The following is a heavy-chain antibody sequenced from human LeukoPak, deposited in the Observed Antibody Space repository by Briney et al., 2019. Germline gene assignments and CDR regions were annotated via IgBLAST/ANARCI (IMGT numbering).Heavy chain of an antibody. D-gene: IGHD3-10*01. Sequence: PSETLSLTCTVSGGSISSGDYYWSWIRQPPGKGLEWIGYIYYSGSTYYNPSLKSRVTISVDTSKNQFSLKLSSVTAADTAVYYCAREPITMVRGVIVYYGLDVWGQGTTVTVSS. J-gene: IGHJ6*02. CDR2: IYYSGST. CDR1: GGSISSGDYY. V-gene: IGHV4-30-4*01. CDR3: AREPITMVRGVIVYYGLDV.